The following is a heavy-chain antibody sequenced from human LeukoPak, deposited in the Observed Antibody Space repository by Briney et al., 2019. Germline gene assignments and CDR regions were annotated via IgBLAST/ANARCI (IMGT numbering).Heavy chain of an antibody. CDR1: GYTFTGYY. J-gene: IGHJ4*02. Sequence: ASVKVSCKASGYTFTGYYMHWVRQAPGQGLEWMGWINPNSGGTNYAQKFQGRVTMTRDTSISAAYMELSRLRSEDTAVYYCARGLGYSYGSGATNFDYWGQGTLVTVSS. CDR3: ARGLGYSYGSGATNFDY. D-gene: IGHD5-18*01. CDR2: INPNSGGT. V-gene: IGHV1-2*02.